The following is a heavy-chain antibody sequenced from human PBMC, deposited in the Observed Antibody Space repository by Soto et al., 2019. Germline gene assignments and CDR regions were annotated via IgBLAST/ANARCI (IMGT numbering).Heavy chain of an antibody. CDR2: ISYDGRNK. D-gene: IGHD6-13*01. CDR3: ARDPPGIAAYYFDY. J-gene: IGHJ4*02. V-gene: IGHV3-30-3*01. Sequence: QVQLVESGGGVVQPGRSLRLSCAASGFTFSSYAMHWVRQAPGKGLEGVAVISYDGRNKYYADSVKGRFTISRDNSKNTLYLQMNSLRAEDTAVYYCARDPPGIAAYYFDYWGQGTLVTVSS. CDR1: GFTFSSYA.